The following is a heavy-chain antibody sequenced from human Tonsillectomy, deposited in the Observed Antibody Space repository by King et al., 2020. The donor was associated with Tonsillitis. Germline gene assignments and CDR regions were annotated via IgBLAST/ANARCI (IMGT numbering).Heavy chain of an antibody. CDR3: ALRQIWKTGAFDV. Sequence: ITLKESGPTLVKPTQTLTLTCTFSGFSLSTNGVGVAWIRQPPGKALDWLALIYLVDSNRYSPSLKSRLTISKDTSKSQVVLTMTNMDPVDTGTYYGALRQIWKTGAFDVWGQGTIVTVSS. D-gene: IGHD1-14*01. CDR2: IYLVDSN. V-gene: IGHV2-5*02. CDR1: GFSLSTNGVG. J-gene: IGHJ3*01.